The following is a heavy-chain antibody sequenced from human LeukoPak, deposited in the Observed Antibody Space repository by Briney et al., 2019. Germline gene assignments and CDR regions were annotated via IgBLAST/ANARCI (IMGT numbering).Heavy chain of an antibody. Sequence: ASVKVSCKASGGTFSSYAISWVRQAPGQGLEWMGGIIPIFGTANYAQKFQGRVTITADESTSTAYMELSSLRSEDTAVYYCARSSSHYDSSGYYDPKQTTYFDYWGQGTLVTVSS. J-gene: IGHJ4*02. V-gene: IGHV1-69*01. CDR2: IIPIFGTA. CDR3: ARSSSHYDSSGYYDPKQTTYFDY. CDR1: GGTFSSYA. D-gene: IGHD3-22*01.